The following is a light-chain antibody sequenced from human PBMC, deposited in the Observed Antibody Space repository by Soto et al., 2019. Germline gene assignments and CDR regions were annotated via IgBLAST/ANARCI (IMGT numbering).Light chain of an antibody. CDR2: EVS. V-gene: IGLV2-14*01. CDR3: FSYTSSCTYV. CDR1: SSDVGNYTY. J-gene: IGLJ1*01. Sequence: QSVLTQPASVSGSPVQSITISCTGTSSDVGNYTYVSWYQQHPGKAPKLMIYEVSNRPSGVSNRFSGSKSGNTASLTISGLQAEDETDYSCFSYTSSCTYVLGTWTKVTVL.